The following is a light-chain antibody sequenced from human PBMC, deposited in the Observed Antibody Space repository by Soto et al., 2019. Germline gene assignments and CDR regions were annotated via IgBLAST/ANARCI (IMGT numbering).Light chain of an antibody. Sequence: QSVLTQPRSVSGSPGQSVTISCTGTSSDVGGYNYVSWYQQRPGKDPKLMIYDVSKRPTGVPDRFSGSKSGNTASLTISGLQAEDEADYYCCSYAGSYTYVFGTGTKVTVL. J-gene: IGLJ1*01. CDR3: CSYAGSYTYV. CDR1: SSDVGGYNY. V-gene: IGLV2-11*01. CDR2: DVS.